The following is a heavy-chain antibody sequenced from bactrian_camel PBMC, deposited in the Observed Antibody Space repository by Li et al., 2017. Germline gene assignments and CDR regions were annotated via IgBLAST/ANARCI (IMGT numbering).Heavy chain of an antibody. Sequence: VQLVESGGGLVQPGGSLRLSCAASGFTFSTYDMSWVRQAPGKGLEWVSTFYGSASMTYYADSVKGRFTMSPDNAKNTWYLQLNNLEPADTAMYYCAAAVGHASDGCLSGSRSTYNYWGQGTQVTVS. V-gene: IGHV3S40*01. CDR2: FYGSASMT. D-gene: IGHD1*01. CDR1: GFTFSTYD. J-gene: IGHJ4*01. CDR3: AAAVGHASDGCLSGSRSTYNY.